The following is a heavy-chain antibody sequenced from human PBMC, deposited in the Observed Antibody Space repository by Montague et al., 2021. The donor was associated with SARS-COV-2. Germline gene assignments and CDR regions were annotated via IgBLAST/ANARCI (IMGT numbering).Heavy chain of an antibody. CDR2: FCYNGGT. Sequence: SETLSLTCTVSGGSISTGDYYWSWLCQPPGKGLVWFGYFCYNGGTYYNPYLNSRVSISAYTSKNQFSLKLDSVTAADRAIYYCARGPFHDITLASHNWFDPWGQGTPVTVSS. J-gene: IGHJ5*02. CDR1: GGSISTGDYY. V-gene: IGHV4-30-4*01. CDR3: ARGPFHDITLASHNWFDP. D-gene: IGHD3-9*01.